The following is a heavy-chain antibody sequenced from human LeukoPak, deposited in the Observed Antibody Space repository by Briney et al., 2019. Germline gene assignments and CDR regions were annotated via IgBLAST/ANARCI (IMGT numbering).Heavy chain of an antibody. CDR2: IYYSGDT. CDR3: ARSRTGFYLDS. CDR1: GGSISSGGYH. D-gene: IGHD3/OR15-3a*01. Sequence: PSETLSLTCTVSGGSISSGGYHWSWIRQHPGKDLEWIGYIYYSGDTYYSPSLKSRITISIDTSINQFSLKLTSVTAADTAMYYCARSRTGFYLDSWGQGTLVTVSS. J-gene: IGHJ4*02. V-gene: IGHV4-31*03.